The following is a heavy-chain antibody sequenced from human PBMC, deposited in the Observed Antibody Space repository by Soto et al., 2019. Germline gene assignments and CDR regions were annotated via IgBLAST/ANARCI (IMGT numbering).Heavy chain of an antibody. Sequence: SETLSLTCTVSGGSFSGLFWTWIRQPPGKGLEWIGEINHSGTTNYNSSLKSRVTISQDMSENQFSLSLTSLTVADTAVYYCVRGQWLPRGEYWGQGTLVTVSS. CDR1: GGSFSGLF. V-gene: IGHV4-34*01. D-gene: IGHD6-19*01. CDR2: INHSGTT. CDR3: VRGQWLPRGEY. J-gene: IGHJ4*02.